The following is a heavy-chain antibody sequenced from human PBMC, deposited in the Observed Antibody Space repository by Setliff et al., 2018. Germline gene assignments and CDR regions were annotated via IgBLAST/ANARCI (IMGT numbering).Heavy chain of an antibody. V-gene: IGHV4-61*09. J-gene: IGHJ4*02. CDR3: ARADSGYDGEYYFDY. CDR1: GASLSSGTYY. Sequence: SETLSRPCTAAGASLSSGTYYWSWIRQPAGKGPEWIGHIYASWSTNYNPSLKSRVTISLDTSKTQFSLRLTSVTSADTAVYYCARADSGYDGEYYFDYWGQGTLVTVS. D-gene: IGHD5-12*01. CDR2: IYASWST.